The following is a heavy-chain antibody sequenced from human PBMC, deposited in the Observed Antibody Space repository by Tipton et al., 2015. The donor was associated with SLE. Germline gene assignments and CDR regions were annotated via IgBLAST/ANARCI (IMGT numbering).Heavy chain of an antibody. CDR1: GFTFSTSG. V-gene: IGHV3-33*08. CDR3: ARGAPKTVVATYYYMDV. J-gene: IGHJ6*03. D-gene: IGHD2-2*01. CDR2: IWYDGSNE. Sequence: SLRLSCAASGFTFSTSGMHWVRQAPGKGLEWVAIIWYDGSNEYYADSVKGRFTISRDNSKNTLSLQMNSLRAEDTAVYYCARGAPKTVVATYYYMDVWGKGTTVTVSS.